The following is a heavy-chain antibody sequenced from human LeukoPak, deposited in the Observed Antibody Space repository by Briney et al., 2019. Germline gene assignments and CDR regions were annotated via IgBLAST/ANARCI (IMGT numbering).Heavy chain of an antibody. V-gene: IGHV3-21*01. CDR3: ARFMKYQLLLDTTLDY. CDR1: GFTFSSYS. D-gene: IGHD2-2*01. Sequence: PGGSLRLSCAASGFTFSSYSMNWVRQAPGKGLEWVSSISSSSSYIYYADSVKGRFTISRDNAKNSLYLQMNSLRAEDTAVYYCARFMKYQLLLDTTLDYWGQGTLVTVSS. J-gene: IGHJ4*02. CDR2: ISSSSSYI.